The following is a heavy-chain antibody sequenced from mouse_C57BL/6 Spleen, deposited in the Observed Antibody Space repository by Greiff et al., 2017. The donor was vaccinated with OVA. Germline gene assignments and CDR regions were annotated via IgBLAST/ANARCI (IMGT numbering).Heavy chain of an antibody. D-gene: IGHD1-1*01. Sequence: EVQLKQSGPELVKPGASVKISCKASGYTFTDYYMNWVKQSHGKSLEWIGDINPNNGGTSYNQKFKGKATLTVDKSSSTAYMELRSLTSEDSAVYYCARTVITTVVASYYYAMDYWGQGTSVTVSS. CDR2: INPNNGGT. CDR1: GYTFTDYY. J-gene: IGHJ4*01. CDR3: ARTVITTVVASYYYAMDY. V-gene: IGHV1-26*01.